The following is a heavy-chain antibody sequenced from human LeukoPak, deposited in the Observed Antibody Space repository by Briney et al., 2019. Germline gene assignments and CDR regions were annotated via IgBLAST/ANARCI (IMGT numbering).Heavy chain of an antibody. CDR2: ISGSSGTI. D-gene: IGHD2-21*02. CDR3: AKRLGDPRAFDY. J-gene: IGHJ4*02. V-gene: IGHV3-23*01. Sequence: GGSLRLSCAASGFTFSNYAMNWVRQAPGRGLEWVSGISGSSGTINYAAPVKGRFTISRDNSRNTLYLQMNSLRADDTAVYYCAKRLGDPRAFDYWGQGTLVTVSS. CDR1: GFTFSNYA.